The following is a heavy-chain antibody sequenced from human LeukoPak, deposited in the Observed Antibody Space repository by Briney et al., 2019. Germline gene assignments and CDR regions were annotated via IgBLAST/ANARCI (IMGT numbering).Heavy chain of an antibody. CDR2: IYYSGST. CDR3: AREDSFFRVRGYFDY. CDR1: GGSISGYY. D-gene: IGHD3-10*01. J-gene: IGHJ4*02. V-gene: IGHV4-59*12. Sequence: NPSETLSLTCTVSGGSISGYYWSWIRQPPGKGLEWIGYIYYSGSTNYNPSLKSRVTISVDTSKNQFSLKLTSVTAADTAVYYCAREDSFFRVRGYFDYWGQGTLVTVSS.